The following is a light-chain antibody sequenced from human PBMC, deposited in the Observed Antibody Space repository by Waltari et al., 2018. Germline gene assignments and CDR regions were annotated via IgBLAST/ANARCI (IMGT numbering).Light chain of an antibody. V-gene: IGLV1-44*01. CDR3: ASWDDSLNGHWV. J-gene: IGLJ3*02. Sequence: QSVLTQPPSASGTPGQRVTISCSGSAHNIGGNLVNWYQQLPGKAPKLLIYRSDLRPSGVPDRFSGSKSGTSASLAISGLQSEDEADYFCASWDDSLNGHWVFGGGTKVTVL. CDR1: AHNIGGNL. CDR2: RSD.